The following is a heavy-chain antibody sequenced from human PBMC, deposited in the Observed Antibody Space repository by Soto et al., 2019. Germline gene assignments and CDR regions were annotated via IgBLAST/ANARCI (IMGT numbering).Heavy chain of an antibody. CDR1: GGSINDYY. CDR3: ARGVSYRWVY. V-gene: IGHV4-59*07. D-gene: IGHD3-16*02. Sequence: SDTLSLTCTVSGGSINDYYWNWIRKPPGKGLEWLGYIYYSGSTNYSPALKSRVTISVDTSKNQFSLKVTSVTAADTAVYYCARGVSYRWVYWGQGTLVTVSS. CDR2: IYYSGST. J-gene: IGHJ4*02.